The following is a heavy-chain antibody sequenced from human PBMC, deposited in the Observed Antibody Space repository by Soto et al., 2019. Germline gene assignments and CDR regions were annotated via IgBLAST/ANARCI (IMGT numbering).Heavy chain of an antibody. V-gene: IGHV3-48*01. CDR2: IRGTT. CDR3: ARDDSFAFDI. Sequence: GGSLRLSCAASGFTFTSYSMNWVRQAPGKGLEWVSYIRGTTHYADSVKGRFTISRDSARSSLYLQMNSLRADDTAVYYCARDDSFAFDIWGQGTMVTVSS. D-gene: IGHD2-21*01. CDR1: GFTFTSYS. J-gene: IGHJ3*02.